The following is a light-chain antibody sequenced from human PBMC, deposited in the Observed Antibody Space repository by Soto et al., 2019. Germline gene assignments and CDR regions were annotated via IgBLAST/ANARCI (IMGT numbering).Light chain of an antibody. V-gene: IGKV3-15*01. CDR3: QQYNNLPPDT. CDR2: GAS. CDR1: QSVNNN. J-gene: IGKJ2*01. Sequence: EIILTQSPASLSVSPGERATLSCRASQSVNNNLAWYQQKPGQAPRLLIYGASTRATGIPGRFRGSGSGTEFTLTITRLQSEDFAVYFCQQYNNLPPDTFCQGTKLEIK.